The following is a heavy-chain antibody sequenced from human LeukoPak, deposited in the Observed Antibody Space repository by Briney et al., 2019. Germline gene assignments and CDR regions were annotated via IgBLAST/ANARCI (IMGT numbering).Heavy chain of an antibody. CDR3: ARDYSGDY. V-gene: IGHV3-21*01. CDR2: ISSGGSYI. CDR1: GFTFSSDS. J-gene: IGHJ4*02. D-gene: IGHD3-10*01. Sequence: PGGSLRLSCAASGFTFSSDSMNWVRQAPGKGLEWVSSISSGGSYIYYADSVKGRFTISKDNANRSLFLQMNSLRAEDTAVYYCARDYSGDYWGQGTLVTVSS.